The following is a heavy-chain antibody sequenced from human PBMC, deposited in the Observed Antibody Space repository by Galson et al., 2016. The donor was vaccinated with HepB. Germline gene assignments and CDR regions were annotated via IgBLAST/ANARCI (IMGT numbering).Heavy chain of an antibody. V-gene: IGHV4-59*11. CDR2: LFDRGST. J-gene: IGHJ6*02. Sequence: SETLSLTCTVSGGTFSSHYWSWIRQSPGKGLEWIGYLFDRGSTDYNPSLKSRVTISVDTSKKQFSLKLTSVTAVDTAVYYCARDRDSPPYGMDVWGQGTTVTVSS. CDR3: ARDRDSPPYGMDV. CDR1: GGTFSSHY.